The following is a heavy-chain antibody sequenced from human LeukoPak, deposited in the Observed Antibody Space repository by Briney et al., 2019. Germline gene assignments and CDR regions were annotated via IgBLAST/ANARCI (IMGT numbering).Heavy chain of an antibody. D-gene: IGHD2-2*01. Sequence: ASVKVSCKASGYTFTCYYMHWVRQAPGQGLEWMGWINPNSGGTNYAQKFQGRATMTRDTSISTAYMELSRLRSDDTAVYYCARDRIGCSSTSCYGGAGWDAFDIWGQGTMVTVSS. CDR3: ARDRIGCSSTSCYGGAGWDAFDI. V-gene: IGHV1-2*02. CDR2: INPNSGGT. J-gene: IGHJ3*02. CDR1: GYTFTCYY.